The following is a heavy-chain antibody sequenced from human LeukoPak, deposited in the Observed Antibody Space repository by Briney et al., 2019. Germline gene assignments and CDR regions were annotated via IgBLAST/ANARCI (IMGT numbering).Heavy chain of an antibody. Sequence: SETLSLTCTVSGGSIRSYYWSWIRQPPGKGLEWIGYIYYSGNTNYNPSLKSRVTISVDTSKNQFSLRLSSVTAADTAVYYCARTSIAAAGTIDDWGQGTLVIVSS. D-gene: IGHD6-13*01. CDR2: IYYSGNT. CDR3: ARTSIAAAGTIDD. CDR1: GGSIRSYY. J-gene: IGHJ4*02. V-gene: IGHV4-59*08.